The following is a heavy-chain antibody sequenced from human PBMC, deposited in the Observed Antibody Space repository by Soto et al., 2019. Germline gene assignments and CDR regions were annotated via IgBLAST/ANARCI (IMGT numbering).Heavy chain of an antibody. J-gene: IGHJ4*02. CDR3: AKDRYDFQHAPYYFDN. V-gene: IGHV3-30*18. D-gene: IGHD1-20*01. Sequence: QVQLVESGGGVVQPGRSLRLSCAGSGFTFSSYGMHWVRQAPGKGLEWVAVIRYDGSNKYYADSVKGRFTISRDNSKNTLYLQMSSRRAEDTAVYHCAKDRYDFQHAPYYFDNWGQGTLVTVSS. CDR1: GFTFSSYG. CDR2: IRYDGSNK.